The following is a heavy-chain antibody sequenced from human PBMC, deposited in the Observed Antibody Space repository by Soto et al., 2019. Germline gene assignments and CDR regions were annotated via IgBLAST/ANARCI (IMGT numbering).Heavy chain of an antibody. Sequence: PGGSLRLSCAASGFTFSNSEMFWVRQAPGKGLEWVSKINYSGSNIYYSKSVKGRFTISRDNAKNSLSPQMNSLTDEDTAIYYCASEALCGADCYFFEYWGPGTLVTVS. J-gene: IGHJ4*02. CDR2: INYSGSNI. CDR1: GFTFSNSE. V-gene: IGHV3-48*03. CDR3: ASEALCGADCYFFEY. D-gene: IGHD2-21*02.